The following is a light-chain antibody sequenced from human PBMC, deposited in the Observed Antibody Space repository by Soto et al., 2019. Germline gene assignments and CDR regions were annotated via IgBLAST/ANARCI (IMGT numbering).Light chain of an antibody. J-gene: IGLJ1*01. CDR2: DKD. CDR1: SSNIGHNF. CDR3: RTRDSSLSAGLYD. Sequence: QSVLTQPPSVSAAPGQQVTISCSGSSSNIGHNFVSWYQQLPGTAPKLLIYDKDKRPSGIPDRFSGSQSGTSATLGITGLPTGDEADFYCRTRDSSLSAGLYDFGAGTKVPVL. V-gene: IGLV1-51*01.